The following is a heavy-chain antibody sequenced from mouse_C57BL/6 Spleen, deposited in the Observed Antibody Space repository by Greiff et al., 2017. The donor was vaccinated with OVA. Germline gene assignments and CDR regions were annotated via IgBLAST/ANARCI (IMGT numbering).Heavy chain of an antibody. CDR1: GYTFTDYE. V-gene: IGHV1-15*01. Sequence: QVQLQQSGAELVRPGASVTLSCKASGYTFTDYEMHWVKQTPVHGLEWIGAIDPETGGTAYNQKFKGKAILTADKSSSTAYMELRSLTSEDSAVYYCTRPYYDYDGGWYFDVWGTGTTVTVSS. D-gene: IGHD2-4*01. CDR3: TRPYYDYDGGWYFDV. J-gene: IGHJ1*03. CDR2: IDPETGGT.